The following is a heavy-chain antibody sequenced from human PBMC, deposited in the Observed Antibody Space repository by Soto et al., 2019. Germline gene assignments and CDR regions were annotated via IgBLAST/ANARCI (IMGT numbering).Heavy chain of an antibody. CDR3: ARLVPYATPTDFDD. Sequence: QLQLQESGPGLVKPSETLSLACTVSGGSISSSSYRWGWLRQPPGKGLEWIGNIHASGSTDYNPSLKSRVTISVDTSKKKFSLKVSSVTAADTAVYYCARLVPYATPTDFDDWGQGTLVTVSS. V-gene: IGHV4-39*01. J-gene: IGHJ4*02. CDR1: GGSISSSSYR. D-gene: IGHD2-2*01. CDR2: IHASGST.